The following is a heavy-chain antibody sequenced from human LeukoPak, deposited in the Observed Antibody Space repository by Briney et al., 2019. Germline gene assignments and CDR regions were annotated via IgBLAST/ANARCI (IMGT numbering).Heavy chain of an antibody. CDR2: INNSGST. CDR1: GGSFSGYY. Sequence: PSETLSLTCAVYGGSFSGYYWSWIRPPPGKGLEWGGEINNSGSTKYNPSLKSRVTTSVDTSKNQFSLKLSSVTAADTAVYYCARGRAVRGYSYVIYYYYYMVVWGKGTTVTVSS. J-gene: IGHJ6*03. CDR3: ARGRAVRGYSYVIYYYYYMVV. D-gene: IGHD5-18*01. V-gene: IGHV4-34*01.